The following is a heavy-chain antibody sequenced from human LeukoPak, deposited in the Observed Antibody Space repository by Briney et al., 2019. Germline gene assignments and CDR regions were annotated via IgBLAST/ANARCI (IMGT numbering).Heavy chain of an antibody. J-gene: IGHJ6*03. CDR2: IYTSGST. CDR1: GGSISSGGYS. V-gene: IGHV4-61*02. D-gene: IGHD1-26*01. CDR3: AREGGSSGSYYYYYYYMDV. Sequence: SETLSLTCAVSGGSISSGGYSWSWIRQPAGKGLEWIGRIYTSGSTNYNPSLKSRVTISVDTSKNQFSLKLSSVTAADTAVYYCAREGGSSGSYYYYYYYMDVWGKGTTVTISS.